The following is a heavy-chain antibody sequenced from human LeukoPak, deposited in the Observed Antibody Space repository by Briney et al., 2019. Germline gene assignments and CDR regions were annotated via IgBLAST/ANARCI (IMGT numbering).Heavy chain of an antibody. V-gene: IGHV1-46*02. Sequence: GASVKVSCKTSGYTFNSYYIHWVRQAPGQGLEWMAIINPSGGITTYAQKFQGRVTVTRDMSTSTLYMELSSLISEDTAVYYCARAAAHDAFDIWGQGTMVTVSS. J-gene: IGHJ3*02. CDR2: INPSGGIT. CDR1: GYTFNSYY. CDR3: ARAAAHDAFDI. D-gene: IGHD6-13*01.